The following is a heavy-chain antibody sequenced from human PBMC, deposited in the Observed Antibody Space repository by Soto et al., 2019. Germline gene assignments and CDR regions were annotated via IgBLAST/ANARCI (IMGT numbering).Heavy chain of an antibody. J-gene: IGHJ4*02. D-gene: IGHD3-22*01. Sequence: GGPLRLSCAASVFTLISYGIHWVRQAPGKGLEWVALISYDGSNKYYADSVKGRFTISRDNSKNTLYLQMNSLRAEDTAMYYCAKDAPYYYDSSGYYGPFDYWGQGTLVTVSS. V-gene: IGHV3-30*18. CDR2: ISYDGSNK. CDR1: VFTLISYG. CDR3: AKDAPYYYDSSGYYGPFDY.